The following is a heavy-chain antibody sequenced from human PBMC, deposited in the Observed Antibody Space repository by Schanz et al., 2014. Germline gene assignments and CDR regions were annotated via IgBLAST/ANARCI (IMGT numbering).Heavy chain of an antibody. CDR1: GFTFSDYY. CDR2: ISDSGDST. Sequence: VQLVESGGGLVQPGGSLRLSCAASGFTFSDYYMTWIRQAPGKGLEWVSDISDSGDSTHYADSVKGRFTISRDNAKISLFLQISSLTPDDTADYSCARVAAAATYLDAWGLGTMVTVSS. V-gene: IGHV3-11*01. CDR3: ARVAAAATYLDA. J-gene: IGHJ5*02. D-gene: IGHD6-13*01.